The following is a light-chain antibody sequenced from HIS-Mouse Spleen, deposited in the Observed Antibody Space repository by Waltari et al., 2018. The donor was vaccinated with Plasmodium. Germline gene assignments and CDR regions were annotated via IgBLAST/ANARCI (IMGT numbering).Light chain of an antibody. CDR3: QAWDSSVV. V-gene: IGLV3-1*01. Sequence: SYELTQPPSVSVSPGQTASITCSGDKLGDTYACWYQQKPGQSPVLVIYQDSKRPSGIPERVSGSNSGNTATLTISGTQAMDEADYYCQAWDSSVVFGGGTKLTVL. CDR2: QDS. J-gene: IGLJ2*01. CDR1: KLGDTY.